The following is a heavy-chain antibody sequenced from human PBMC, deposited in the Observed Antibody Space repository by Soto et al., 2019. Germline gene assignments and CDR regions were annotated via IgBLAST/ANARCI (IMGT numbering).Heavy chain of an antibody. Sequence: QVQLQESGPGLVKSSETLSLTCTVSGGSVSSEHYYWNWIRQPPGKVLEWIGYFYYTGSTNYNPPRGSSLNMSVDMSKNRFSLKLDSVTAADTAVYYCAGGADGKKVAYWGQGTLVTVSS. CDR1: GGSVSSEHYY. CDR2: FYYTGST. D-gene: IGHD5-12*01. CDR3: AGGADGKKVAY. J-gene: IGHJ4*02. V-gene: IGHV4-61*03.